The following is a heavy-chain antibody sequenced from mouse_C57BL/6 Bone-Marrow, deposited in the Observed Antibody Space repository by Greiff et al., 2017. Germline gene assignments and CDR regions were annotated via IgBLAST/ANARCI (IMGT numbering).Heavy chain of an antibody. J-gene: IGHJ1*03. CDR2: LSGGGGNP. D-gene: IGHD1-1*01. Sequence: EVQLVASGGGLVKPGGSLKLSCAASGFTFSSYTMSWVRQTPEKKLQLVAALSGGGGNPYYPERVKGRFTISRDNDKNILYLQMSSLRSEDTALYYCSRQVTTVLATKYFDVWGTGTTVTVSS. CDR3: SRQVTTVLATKYFDV. V-gene: IGHV5-9*01. CDR1: GFTFSSYT.